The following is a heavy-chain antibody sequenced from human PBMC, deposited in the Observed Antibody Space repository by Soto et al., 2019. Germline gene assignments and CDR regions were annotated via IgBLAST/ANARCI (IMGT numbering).Heavy chain of an antibody. CDR3: ARHSRNSGITMIVVAPFDY. CDR2: IDPSDSYT. D-gene: IGHD3-22*01. V-gene: IGHV5-10-1*01. J-gene: IGHJ4*02. CDR1: GYSFTSYW. Sequence: PGESLKISCKGSGYSFTSYWISWVRQMPGKGLEWMGRIDPSDSYTNYSPSFQGHVTISADKSISTAYLQWSSLKASDTAMYYCARHSRNSGITMIVVAPFDYWGQGTRGTAPQ.